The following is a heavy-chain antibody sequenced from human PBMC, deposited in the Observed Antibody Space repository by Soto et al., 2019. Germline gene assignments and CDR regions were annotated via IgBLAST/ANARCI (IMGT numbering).Heavy chain of an antibody. CDR2: IYYRGTT. V-gene: IGHV4-39*02. D-gene: IGHD4-17*01. J-gene: IGHJ4*02. Sequence: QLQLQESGPGLVRPSETLSLTCTVSGGSISSSSYYWGWIRQPPGKGLEWIGNIYYRGTTYYNASLKSRVTISVDTSKNQFSLKLASVTAADTAVYYCARDYGDYQFDYWGQGTLVTVSS. CDR3: ARDYGDYQFDY. CDR1: GGSISSSSYY.